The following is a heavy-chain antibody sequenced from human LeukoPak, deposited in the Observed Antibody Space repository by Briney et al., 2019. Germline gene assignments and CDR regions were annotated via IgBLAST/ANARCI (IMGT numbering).Heavy chain of an antibody. CDR3: ARQYFDRTGYYYFDY. CDR2: MYYSGKT. J-gene: IGHJ4*02. CDR1: GYAITGSSYY. D-gene: IGHD3-22*01. Sequence: PSETLSLTCTVPGYAITGSSYYWCWIRQSPGKGLEWIVSMYYSGKTYSNPSLESLVTMSADTSKNQFSLKLNSVSVADTAVYYCARQYFDRTGYYYFDYWGQGTLVIVSS. V-gene: IGHV4-39*01.